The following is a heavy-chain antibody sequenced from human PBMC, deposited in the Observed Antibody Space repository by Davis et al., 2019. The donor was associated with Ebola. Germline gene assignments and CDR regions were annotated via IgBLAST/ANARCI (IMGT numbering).Heavy chain of an antibody. Sequence: PGGSLRLSCAASGFTFSSYSMNWVRQAPRKGLEWVSSISSSSSYIYYADSVKGRFTISRDNAKNSLYLQMNSLRAEDTAVYYCARGAPTGYCSGGSCYEVDYWGQGTLVTVSS. CDR1: GFTFSSYS. D-gene: IGHD2-15*01. CDR3: ARGAPTGYCSGGSCYEVDY. V-gene: IGHV3-21*01. CDR2: ISSSSSYI. J-gene: IGHJ4*02.